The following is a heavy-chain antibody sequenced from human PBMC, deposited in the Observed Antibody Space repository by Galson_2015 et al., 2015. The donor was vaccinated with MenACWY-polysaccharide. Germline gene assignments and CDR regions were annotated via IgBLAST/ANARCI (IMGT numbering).Heavy chain of an antibody. V-gene: IGHV3-33*01. Sequence: SLRLSCAASGFTFSNYGMHWVRQAPGKGLEWMAVIWYDGSDEYYADSVKGRFTISRDDSKNALYLQMNSLRAEDTAVYYCARADRNDGGRALDIWGQGTMVTVSS. CDR1: GFTFSNYG. D-gene: IGHD1-1*01. CDR3: ARADRNDGGRALDI. J-gene: IGHJ3*02. CDR2: IWYDGSDE.